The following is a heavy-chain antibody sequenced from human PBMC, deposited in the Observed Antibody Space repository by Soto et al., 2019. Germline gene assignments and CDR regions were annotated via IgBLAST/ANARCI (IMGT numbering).Heavy chain of an antibody. V-gene: IGHV3-20*04. J-gene: IGHJ6*02. CDR1: GFTFSSYA. Sequence: PGGSLRLSCAASGFTFSSYAMSWVRQAPGKGLEWVSGINWNGGSTGYADSVKGRFTISRDNAKNSLYLQMNSLRAEDTALYYCAKTYYDFWSGSASGMDVWGQGTTVTVSS. CDR2: INWNGGST. CDR3: AKTYYDFWSGSASGMDV. D-gene: IGHD3-3*01.